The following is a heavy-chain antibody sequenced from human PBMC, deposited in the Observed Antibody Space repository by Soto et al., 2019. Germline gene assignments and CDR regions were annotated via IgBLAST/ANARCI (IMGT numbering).Heavy chain of an antibody. V-gene: IGHV3-30-3*01. CDR2: ISYDGSNK. J-gene: IGHJ4*02. CDR3: ARDPWGGAARRAYVSY. CDR1: GFTFSSYA. D-gene: IGHD6-6*01. Sequence: GGSLRLSCAASGFTFSSYAMHWVRQAPGKGLEWVAVISYDGSNKYYADSVKGRFTISRDNSKNTLYLQMNSLRAEDTAVYYCARDPWGGAARRAYVSYWGQGTLVTVSS.